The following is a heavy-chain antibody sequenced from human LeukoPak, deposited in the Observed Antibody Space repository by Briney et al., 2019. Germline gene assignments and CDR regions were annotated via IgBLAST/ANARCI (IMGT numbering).Heavy chain of an antibody. D-gene: IGHD1-26*01. CDR3: SRDVGRGPPEAFDI. CDR1: GFTFSRYS. CDR2: LSSTSHYI. J-gene: IGHJ3*02. Sequence: GGSLRLSCAASGFTFSRYSMNWVRQAPGKGLEWVSTLSSTSHYIYYADSVEGRFTVSRDNANNLLYLQMNSLEAEDTAVYYCSRDVGRGPPEAFDIWGQGTMVTVSS. V-gene: IGHV3-21*06.